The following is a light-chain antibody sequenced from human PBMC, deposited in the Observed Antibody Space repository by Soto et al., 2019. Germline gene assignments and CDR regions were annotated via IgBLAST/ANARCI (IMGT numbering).Light chain of an antibody. V-gene: IGKV3-20*01. Sequence: EIEMTQSPCTLSASPGDTATLPCRASQTVTGYYLAWCHLTPGPAPRLLIHSAASRAPGIPDRFRGRGGGTDFTVTSSRLADEYLAEYYCQQYGCSGTFGQGTKVDIK. CDR2: SAA. J-gene: IGKJ1*01. CDR3: QQYGCSGT. CDR1: QTVTGYY.